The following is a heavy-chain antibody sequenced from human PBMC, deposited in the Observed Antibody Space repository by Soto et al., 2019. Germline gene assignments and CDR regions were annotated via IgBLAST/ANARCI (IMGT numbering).Heavy chain of an antibody. V-gene: IGHV4-34*01. CDR2: INPSGST. Sequence: SETLSLTCAVYGGSFSGYYWSWIRQPPGKGLEWIGEINPSGSTNYNPSLKSRVPISVDTSKNQFSLKLSSVTAADTAVYYCARGPYCSGGSCYSGDAFDIWGQGTMVTVSS. CDR3: ARGPYCSGGSCYSGDAFDI. J-gene: IGHJ3*02. CDR1: GGSFSGYY. D-gene: IGHD2-15*01.